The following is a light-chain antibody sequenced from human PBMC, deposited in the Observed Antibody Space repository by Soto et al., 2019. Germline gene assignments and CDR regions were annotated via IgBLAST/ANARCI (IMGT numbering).Light chain of an antibody. Sequence: IQLTQSPSSLSASVGDRVTITCRASQGFSVFLAWYHQKPGKAPKLLFYGASTLQSGVPSRFSGSGSGTDFTLTIGSLQPEDFATYYCQQLNSFPIPFGPGTKVDIK. CDR3: QQLNSFPIP. J-gene: IGKJ3*01. V-gene: IGKV1-9*01. CDR1: QGFSVF. CDR2: GAS.